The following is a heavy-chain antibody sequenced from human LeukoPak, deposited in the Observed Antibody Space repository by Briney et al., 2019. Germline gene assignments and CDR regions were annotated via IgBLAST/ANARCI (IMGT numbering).Heavy chain of an antibody. CDR1: GFTFSSYW. V-gene: IGHV3-7*01. J-gene: IGHJ4*02. CDR2: IKQDGSEK. Sequence: GGSLRLSCAASGFTFSSYWMSWVRQAPGKGLEWVANIKQDGSEKYYVDSVKGRFTISRDNAKNSLYLQMNSLRAEDTAVYYCSKDRFAYYGSGSFYWGQGTLVTVSS. CDR3: SKDRFAYYGSGSFY. D-gene: IGHD3-10*01.